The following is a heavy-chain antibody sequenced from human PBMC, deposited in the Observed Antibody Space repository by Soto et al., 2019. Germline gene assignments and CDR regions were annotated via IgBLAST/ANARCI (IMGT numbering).Heavy chain of an antibody. J-gene: IGHJ3*02. V-gene: IGHV1-18*01. D-gene: IGHD3-3*01. CDR2: ISACNGNT. CDR3: ARDRSLRFLEWSPDAFDI. CDR1: GYTFTSYG. Sequence: GASVKVSCKASGYTFTSYGISWVRQAPGQGLEWMGWISACNGNTNYAQKLQGRVTMTTDTSTSTAYMELRSLRSDDTAVFYCARDRSLRFLEWSPDAFDIWGQGTMVTVSS.